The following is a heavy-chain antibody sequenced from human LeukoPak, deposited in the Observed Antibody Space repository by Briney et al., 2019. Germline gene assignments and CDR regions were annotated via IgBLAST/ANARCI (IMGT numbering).Heavy chain of an antibody. J-gene: IGHJ5*02. D-gene: IGHD3-16*02. CDR2: IYYSGST. V-gene: IGHV4-59*01. CDR1: GGSISSYY. Sequence: SETLSPTCTVSGGSISSYYWSWIRQPPGKGLEWIGYIYYSGSTNYNPSLKSRVTISVDTSKNQFSLKLSSVTAADTAVYYCARAGEYDYVWGSYRTKNWFDPWGQGTLVTVSS. CDR3: ARAGEYDYVWGSYRTKNWFDP.